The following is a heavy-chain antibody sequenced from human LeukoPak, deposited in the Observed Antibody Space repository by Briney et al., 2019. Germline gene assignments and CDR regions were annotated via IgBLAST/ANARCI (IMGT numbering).Heavy chain of an antibody. CDR3: ARVCHFDWPVGCFDY. J-gene: IGHJ4*02. V-gene: IGHV4-4*07. CDR1: GGSISSYY. D-gene: IGHD3-9*01. Sequence: SETLSLTCTVSGGSISSYYWSWIRQPAGKGLEWIGRIYTSGSTNYNPSFKSRVTISVDTSKNQFSLKLSSVTAADTAVYYCARVCHFDWPVGCFDYWGQGTLVTVSS. CDR2: IYTSGST.